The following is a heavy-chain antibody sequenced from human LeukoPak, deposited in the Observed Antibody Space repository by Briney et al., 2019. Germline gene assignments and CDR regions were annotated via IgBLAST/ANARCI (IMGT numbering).Heavy chain of an antibody. J-gene: IGHJ5*02. V-gene: IGHV3-48*01. CDR2: IGSSTSAI. CDR1: GFTFSDYS. CDR3: ARARPLHP. Sequence: PGGSLRLSCAASGFTFSDYSMNWVRQAPGKGLEWVAYIGSSTSAIYYTDSVKGRFTISRDNAKNSLYLQMKSLRAEDTAVYYCARARPLHPWGQGTLVTVSS.